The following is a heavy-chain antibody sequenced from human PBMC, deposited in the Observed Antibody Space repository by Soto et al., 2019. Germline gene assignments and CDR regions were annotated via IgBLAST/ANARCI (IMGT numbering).Heavy chain of an antibody. CDR3: AKNEVGSSSLPYYYYGMDV. V-gene: IGHV3-30*18. D-gene: IGHD2-2*01. Sequence: LRLSCVVSGFTFSTYGMHWVRQTPGKGLEWVAFISYDGGNKYYADSVKGRFTISRDNSKNTLYLQMNSLRAEDTAVYFCAKNEVGSSSLPYYYYGMDVWGQGTTVTVSS. CDR1: GFTFSTYG. J-gene: IGHJ6*02. CDR2: ISYDGGNK.